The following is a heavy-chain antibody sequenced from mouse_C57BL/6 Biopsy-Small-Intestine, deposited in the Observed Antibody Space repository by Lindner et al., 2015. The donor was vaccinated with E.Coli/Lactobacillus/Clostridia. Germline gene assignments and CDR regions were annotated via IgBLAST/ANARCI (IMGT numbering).Heavy chain of an antibody. Sequence: VQLQESGGGLVQPKGSLKLSCAASGFTFNTYAMHWVRQAPGKGLEWVARIRNKSSNYATYYADSVKDRFTISRDDSQSMLYLQMNNLKTEDTAMYYCVRPYYSNYGYFDVWGTGTTVTVSS. CDR1: GFTFNTYA. CDR3: VRPYYSNYGYFDV. CDR2: IRNKSSNYAT. V-gene: IGHV10-3*01. J-gene: IGHJ1*03. D-gene: IGHD2-5*01.